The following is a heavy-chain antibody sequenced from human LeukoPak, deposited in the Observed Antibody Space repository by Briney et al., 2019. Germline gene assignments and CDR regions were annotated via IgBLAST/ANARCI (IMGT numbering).Heavy chain of an antibody. V-gene: IGHV3-21*01. D-gene: IGHD5-24*01. CDR3: RRMATSDTSDY. J-gene: IGHJ4*02. Sequence: GGSLRLSCAASGFTFSSYSMNWVRQAPGKGLEWVSSISSSSSYIYYADSVKGRFTISRDSAKNSLYLQMNSLRAEDTAVYYCRRMATSDTSDYWGQGTLVTVSS. CDR1: GFTFSSYS. CDR2: ISSSSSYI.